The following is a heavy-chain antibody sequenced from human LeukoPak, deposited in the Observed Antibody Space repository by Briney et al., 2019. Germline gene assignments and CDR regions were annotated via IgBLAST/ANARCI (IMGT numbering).Heavy chain of an antibody. CDR2: INPNSGGT. V-gene: IGHV1-2*02. D-gene: IGHD6-13*01. CDR1: GYTFTSYG. CDR3: AGIAAAGTRFFDY. Sequence: GASVKVSCKASGYTFTSYGISWVRQAPGQGLEWMGWINPNSGGTNYAQKFQGRVTMTRDTSISTAYMELSRLRSDDTAVYYCAGIAAAGTRFFDYWGQGTLVTVSS. J-gene: IGHJ4*02.